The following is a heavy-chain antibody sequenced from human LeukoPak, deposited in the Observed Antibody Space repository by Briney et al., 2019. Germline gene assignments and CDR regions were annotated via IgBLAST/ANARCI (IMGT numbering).Heavy chain of an antibody. CDR1: GGSISSSSYY. Sequence: SETLSLTCTVSGGSISSSSYYWGWIRQPPGKGLEWIGSIYYSGSTYYNPSLKSRVTISVDTSKNQFSLKLSSVTAADTAVYYCARHRGGYSYGIFDSWGQGTLVTVSS. V-gene: IGHV4-39*07. D-gene: IGHD5-18*01. CDR3: ARHRGGYSYGIFDS. J-gene: IGHJ4*02. CDR2: IYYSGST.